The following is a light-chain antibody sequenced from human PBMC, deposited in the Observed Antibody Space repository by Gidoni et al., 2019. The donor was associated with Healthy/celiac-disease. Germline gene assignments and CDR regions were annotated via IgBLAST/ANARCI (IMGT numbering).Light chain of an antibody. CDR2: AAS. CDR3: QQRSNWPLT. V-gene: IGKV3-11*01. CDR1: QSVSSY. J-gene: IGKJ4*01. Sequence: ILLTQSPATLSWSPGERASLSCRARQSVSSYLAWYQQKPGQAPRLLIYAASNRATGIPARFSGSGSGTDFTLNISSLEPEDFAVYYCQQRSNWPLTFGGGTKVEIK.